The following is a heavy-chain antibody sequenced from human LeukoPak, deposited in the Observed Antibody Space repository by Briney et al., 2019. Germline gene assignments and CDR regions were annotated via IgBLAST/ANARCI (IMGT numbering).Heavy chain of an antibody. CDR2: ISWNSVDI. CDR3: ATGTDILTSFYE. Sequence: PGGSLRLSCVLSGGTFDDYAMHWVRRSPGRGLEWVSGISWNSVDIVYTAPVRGRFTISRDNAKNSSYLQMNNLRPEDTALYYCATGTDILTSFYEWGLGTLVTVSS. D-gene: IGHD3-9*01. V-gene: IGHV3-9*01. J-gene: IGHJ4*02. CDR1: GGTFDDYA.